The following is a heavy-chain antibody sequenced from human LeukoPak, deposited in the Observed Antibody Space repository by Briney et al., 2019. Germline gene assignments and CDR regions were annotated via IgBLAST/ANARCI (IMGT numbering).Heavy chain of an antibody. V-gene: IGHV3-48*04. CDR1: GFTFSSYT. D-gene: IGHD3-9*01. Sequence: GGSLRLSCAASGFTFSSYTMNWVRQAPGKGLEWVSYISSSSSTIYYADSVKGRFTVSRDNAKNSLYLQMNSLRAEDTAVYYCARLTRYAGGPWGQGTLVIVSS. J-gene: IGHJ5*02. CDR3: ARLTRYAGGP. CDR2: ISSSSSTI.